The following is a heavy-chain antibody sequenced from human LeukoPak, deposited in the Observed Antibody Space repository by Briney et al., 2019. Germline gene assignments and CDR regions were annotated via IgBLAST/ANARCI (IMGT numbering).Heavy chain of an antibody. CDR2: IYSGGST. Sequence: PGGSLRLSCAASGFTVSSNYMSWVRQAPGKGLEWVSVIYSGGSTYYADSVKGRFTISRDNSKNTLYLQMNSLRAEDTAVYYCAREWLGNYYDSSGSGYWGQGTLVTVSS. CDR1: GFTVSSNY. D-gene: IGHD3-22*01. J-gene: IGHJ4*02. CDR3: AREWLGNYYDSSGSGY. V-gene: IGHV3-53*01.